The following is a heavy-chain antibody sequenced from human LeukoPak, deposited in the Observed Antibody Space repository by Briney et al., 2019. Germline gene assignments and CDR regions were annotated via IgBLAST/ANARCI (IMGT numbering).Heavy chain of an antibody. CDR1: GFTFSSYA. J-gene: IGHJ4*02. Sequence: GGSLRLSCAASGFTFSSYAMHWVRQAPGKGLEWVAVISYDGSNKYYADSVKGRFTISRDNSKNTLYLQMNSLRAEDTAVYYCARGPRRTVTTRTFDYWGQGTLVTVSS. CDR2: ISYDGSNK. CDR3: ARGPRRTVTTRTFDY. V-gene: IGHV3-30-3*01. D-gene: IGHD4-11*01.